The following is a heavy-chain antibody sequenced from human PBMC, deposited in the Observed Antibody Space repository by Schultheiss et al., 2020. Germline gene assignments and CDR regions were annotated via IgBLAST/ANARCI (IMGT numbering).Heavy chain of an antibody. CDR2: INAGNGNT. D-gene: IGHD2-21*01. CDR1: GYTFSRHA. Sequence: ASVKVSCKASGYTFSRHAIHWVRQAPGQRLEWMGWINAGNGNTKYSQKFQGRVTITRDTSASTGSMELSSLRSEDTAVYYCARDSGGGVDYWGQGTLVTVSS. CDR3: ARDSGGGVDY. J-gene: IGHJ4*02. V-gene: IGHV1-3*01.